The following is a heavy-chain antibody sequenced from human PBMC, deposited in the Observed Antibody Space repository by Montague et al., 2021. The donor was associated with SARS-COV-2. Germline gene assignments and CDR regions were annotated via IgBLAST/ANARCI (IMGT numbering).Heavy chain of an antibody. J-gene: IGHJ5*02. Sequence: SETLSLTCTVSGGSISSYYWSWIRQPPGKGLEWIGYIYYSGSTNYNPSLKSRVTISVDTSKNQFSLKLSSVTAADTAVYYCARHYPFGGVRPWGQGTLVTVPS. CDR2: IYYSGST. CDR1: GGSISSYY. D-gene: IGHD2-8*02. V-gene: IGHV4-59*08. CDR3: ARHYPFGGVRP.